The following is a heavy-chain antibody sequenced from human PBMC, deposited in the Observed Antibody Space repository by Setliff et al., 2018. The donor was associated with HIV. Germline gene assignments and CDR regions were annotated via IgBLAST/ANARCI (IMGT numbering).Heavy chain of an antibody. V-gene: IGHV4-34*01. CDR2: INHSGST. D-gene: IGHD6-6*01. J-gene: IGHJ4*02. CDR1: GGSFTDIGGSFTDYY. Sequence: SETLSLTCAVFGGSFTDIGGSFTDYYWIWIRQPPGKGLEWIGEINHSGSTHYNPSLKSRFTISVDTSKNQFSLKLNSVTAADTAVYYCARSSSSSPFFFDYWGQGSLVTVSS. CDR3: ARSSSSSPFFFDY.